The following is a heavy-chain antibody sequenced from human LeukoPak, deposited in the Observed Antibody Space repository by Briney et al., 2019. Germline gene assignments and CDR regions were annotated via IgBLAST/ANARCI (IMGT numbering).Heavy chain of an antibody. D-gene: IGHD3-10*01. V-gene: IGHV3-23*01. CDR1: GFTFSSYG. J-gene: IGHJ5*02. CDR3: AKDEVAMVRGVPNWFDP. CDR2: ISGSGGST. Sequence: GGSLRLSCAASGFTFSSYGMSWVRQAPGKGLEWVSAISGSGGSTYYADSVKGRFTISRDNSKNTLYLQMNSLRAEDTAVYYCAKDEVAMVRGVPNWFDPWGQGTLVTVSS.